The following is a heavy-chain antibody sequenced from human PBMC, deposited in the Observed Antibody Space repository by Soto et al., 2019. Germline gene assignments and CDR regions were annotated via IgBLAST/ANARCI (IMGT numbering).Heavy chain of an antibody. V-gene: IGHV4-31*03. D-gene: IGHD2-2*01. Sequence: SETLSLTCTVSGGSISSGGYYWSWIRQHPGKGLEWIGYIYYSGSTYYNPSLKSRVTISVDTSKNQFSLKLSSVTAADTAVYYCARSEDIVVVPALYYYYGMDVWGQGTTVTVSS. CDR3: ARSEDIVVVPALYYYYGMDV. CDR1: GGSISSGGYY. J-gene: IGHJ6*02. CDR2: IYYSGST.